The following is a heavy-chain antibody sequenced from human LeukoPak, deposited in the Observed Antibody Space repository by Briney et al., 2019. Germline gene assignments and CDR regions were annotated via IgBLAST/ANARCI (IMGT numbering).Heavy chain of an antibody. Sequence: SETLSLTCAVYGGSFSGYYWSWIRQPPGKGLEWIGEINHSGSTNYNPSLKSRVTISVDTSKNQFSLKLSSVTAADTAVYYCARDQGSSTSSYYFDYWGQGTLVTVSS. CDR3: ARDQGSSTSSYYFDY. J-gene: IGHJ4*02. D-gene: IGHD2-2*01. CDR2: INHSGST. CDR1: GGSFSGYY. V-gene: IGHV4-34*01.